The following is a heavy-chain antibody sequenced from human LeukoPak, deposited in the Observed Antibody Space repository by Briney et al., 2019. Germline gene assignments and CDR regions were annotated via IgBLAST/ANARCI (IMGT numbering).Heavy chain of an antibody. V-gene: IGHV4-39*01. CDR2: IYYSGST. Sequence: SETLSLTCTVSGGSISSSSYYWGWIRQPPGKGLEWIGSIYYSGSTYYNPSLKSRVTISVDTSKNQFSLKLSSVTAADTAVYYCAGIEMAYFDYWDQGTLVTVSS. J-gene: IGHJ4*02. CDR3: AGIEMAYFDY. D-gene: IGHD5-24*01. CDR1: GGSISSSSYY.